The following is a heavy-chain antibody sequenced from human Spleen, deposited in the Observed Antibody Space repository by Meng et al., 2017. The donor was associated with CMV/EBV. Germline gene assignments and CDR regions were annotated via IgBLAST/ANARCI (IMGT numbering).Heavy chain of an antibody. CDR3: ARTPPIDAFDI. CDR2: IYHSGST. V-gene: IGHV4-38-2*02. Sequence: SETLSLTCTVSGYSISSGYYWGWIRQPPGKGLEWIGSIYHSGSTFYNPSLKSRVTISVDTSKNQFSLKLSSVTAADTAVYYCARTPPIDAFDIWGQGTMVTVSS. CDR1: GYSISSGYY. J-gene: IGHJ3*02.